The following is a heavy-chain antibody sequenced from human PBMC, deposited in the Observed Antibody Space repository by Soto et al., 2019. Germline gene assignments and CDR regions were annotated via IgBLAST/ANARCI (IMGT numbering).Heavy chain of an antibody. Sequence: GGSLRLSCSTSGFTFSTYAMNWVRQAPGKGLEWVSALSGSGGTTYYADSVRGRFTISRDNSKSTLFLQMSSLRAEDTALYYCAKQRAGYGSGSDTFYFDFWGQGTLVTVSS. J-gene: IGHJ4*02. V-gene: IGHV3-23*01. CDR2: LSGSGGTT. CDR1: GFTFSTYA. CDR3: AKQRAGYGSGSDTFYFDF. D-gene: IGHD3-10*01.